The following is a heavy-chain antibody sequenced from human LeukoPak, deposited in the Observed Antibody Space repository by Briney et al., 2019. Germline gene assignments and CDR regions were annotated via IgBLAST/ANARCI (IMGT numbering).Heavy chain of an antibody. V-gene: IGHV3-74*01. CDR3: AIDMTGARDH. CDR1: GLTFSSYW. Sequence: GGSLRLSCAASGLTFSSYWIHWVRQAPGKGLVWVSRIDTDGTITTYADSVKGRFTISRGNAKSTLYLQMNSLRAEDTAVYYCAIDMTGARDHWGQGTLVTVSS. CDR2: IDTDGTIT. D-gene: IGHD3-9*01. J-gene: IGHJ4*02.